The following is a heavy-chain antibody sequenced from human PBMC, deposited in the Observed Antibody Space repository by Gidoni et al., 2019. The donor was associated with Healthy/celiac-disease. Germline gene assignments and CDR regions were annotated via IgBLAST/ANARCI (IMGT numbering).Heavy chain of an antibody. J-gene: IGHJ4*02. V-gene: IGHV3-33*08. D-gene: IGHD1-1*01. CDR3: ATLYKADEPH. CDR2: IWYDGSNK. Sequence: QVQLVESGGGVVQPGRSLRLSCAASGFTFSSYGMHWVRQAPAKGLGWVAVIWYDGSNKYYADSVKGRFTSSRDNSKNTLYLQMNSLRAEDTAVYYCATLYKADEPHWGQGTLVTVSS. CDR1: GFTFSSYG.